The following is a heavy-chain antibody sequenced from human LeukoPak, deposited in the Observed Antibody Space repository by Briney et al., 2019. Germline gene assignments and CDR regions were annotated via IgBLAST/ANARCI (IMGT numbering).Heavy chain of an antibody. Sequence: ASVKVSCKASGYTFTSYGTRWVRQAPGQGLGWMGWISAYNGNTNYAQKLQGRVTLTTHTSTSTAYMEPRSLRSDDTAVYYCARVLQQLADFAYWGQATLVTVSS. J-gene: IGHJ4*02. V-gene: IGHV1-18*01. CDR2: ISAYNGNT. D-gene: IGHD6-13*01. CDR3: ARVLQQLADFAY. CDR1: GYTFTSYG.